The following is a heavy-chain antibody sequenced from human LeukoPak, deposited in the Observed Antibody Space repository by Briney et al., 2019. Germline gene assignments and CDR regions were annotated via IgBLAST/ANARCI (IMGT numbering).Heavy chain of an antibody. J-gene: IGHJ4*02. V-gene: IGHV3-11*01. CDR2: ISSSGTTI. D-gene: IGHD5-18*01. CDR3: ARDRKGYSYEGRYYFDH. Sequence: GGSLRLSCAASGFTFSDYYMSWIRQAPGKGLEWVSYISSSGTTIYYADSVKGRFTTSRDNAKNSLFLQMNSLRAEDTAVYYCARDRKGYSYEGRYYFDHWGQGTLVTVSS. CDR1: GFTFSDYY.